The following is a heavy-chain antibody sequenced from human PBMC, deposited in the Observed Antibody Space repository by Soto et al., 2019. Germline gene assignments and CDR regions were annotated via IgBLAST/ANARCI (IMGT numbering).Heavy chain of an antibody. Sequence: QVQLVESGGGVVQPGRSLRLSCAASGFTFSSYAMHWVRQAPGKGLEWVAVISYDGSNKYYADSVKGRFTISRDNSQNTLYLQMNSLRAEDTAVYYCARGGMAPLEHRDWFDPWGQGTLVTVSS. V-gene: IGHV3-30-3*01. J-gene: IGHJ5*02. CDR2: ISYDGSNK. CDR3: ARGGMAPLEHRDWFDP. CDR1: GFTFSSYA.